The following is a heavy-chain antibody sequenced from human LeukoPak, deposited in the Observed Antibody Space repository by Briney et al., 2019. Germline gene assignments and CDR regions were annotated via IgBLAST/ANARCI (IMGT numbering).Heavy chain of an antibody. CDR1: GFTFSSYG. D-gene: IGHD4-17*01. J-gene: IGHJ3*02. CDR2: IRYDGSNK. Sequence: GGSLRLSCAASGFTFSSYGIHWVRQAPGKGLEWVAFIRYDGSNKYYADSVKGRFTISRDNARKSLWLQMNSLRAEDTAVYYCARATTVTTLVDAFDIWGQGTMVTVSS. V-gene: IGHV3-30*02. CDR3: ARATTVTTLVDAFDI.